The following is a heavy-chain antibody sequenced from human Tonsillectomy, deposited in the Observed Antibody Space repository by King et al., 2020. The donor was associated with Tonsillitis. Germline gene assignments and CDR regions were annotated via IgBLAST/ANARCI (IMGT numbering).Heavy chain of an antibody. CDR1: GDSISRRGYH. CDR2: IYTSGST. J-gene: IGHJ4*02. V-gene: IGHV4-61*02. Sequence: VQLQESGPGLVKPSQTLSLTCTVSGDSISRRGYHWTWIRQPAGKGLEWIGRIYTSGSTNYNPSLKSRVTMSLDTPRNQFSLNLSSATAADTAIYYCARENWGPLGDYFDSWGQGTLVTVSS. CDR3: ARENWGPLGDYFDS. D-gene: IGHD3-16*01.